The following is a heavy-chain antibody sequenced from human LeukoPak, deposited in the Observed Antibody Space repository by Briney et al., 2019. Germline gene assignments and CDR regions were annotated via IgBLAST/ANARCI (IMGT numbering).Heavy chain of an antibody. CDR1: GFTFSSYG. CDR3: ARDAPYYYGSGSYPFDY. V-gene: IGHV3-30*03. CDR2: ISYDGSNK. J-gene: IGHJ4*02. D-gene: IGHD3-10*01. Sequence: QPGRSPRLSCAASGFTFSSYGMHWVRQAPGKGLEWVAVISYDGSNKYYADSVKGRFTISRDNSKNTLYLQMNSLRAEDTAVYYCARDAPYYYGSGSYPFDYWGQGTLVTVSS.